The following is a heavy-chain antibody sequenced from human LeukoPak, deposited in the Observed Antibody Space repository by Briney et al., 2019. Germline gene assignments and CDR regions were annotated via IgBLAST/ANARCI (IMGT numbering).Heavy chain of an antibody. CDR2: ISYDGSNK. J-gene: IGHJ4*02. Sequence: GRSLRLSCAASGFTFSNYWMSWVRQAPGKGLEWVAVISYDGSNKYYADSVKGRFTISRDNSKNTLYLQMNSLRAEDTAVYYCARSEYYDFWSGSEFDYWGQGTLVTVSS. D-gene: IGHD3-3*01. CDR1: GFTFSNYW. CDR3: ARSEYYDFWSGSEFDY. V-gene: IGHV3-30-3*01.